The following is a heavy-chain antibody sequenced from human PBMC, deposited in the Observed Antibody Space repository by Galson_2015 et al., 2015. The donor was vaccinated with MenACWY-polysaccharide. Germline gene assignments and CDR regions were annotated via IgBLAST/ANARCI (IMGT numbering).Heavy chain of an antibody. CDR2: ISGSGGST. V-gene: IGHV3-23*01. Sequence: SLRLSCAASGFTFSSYAMSWVRQAPGKGLEWVSAISGSGGSTYYADSVKGRFTISRDNSKNTLYLQMNSLRAEDTAVYYCAKGHVVVVPAADDNFDYWGQGTLVTVSS. CDR3: AKGHVVVVPAADDNFDY. CDR1: GFTFSSYA. D-gene: IGHD2-2*01. J-gene: IGHJ4*02.